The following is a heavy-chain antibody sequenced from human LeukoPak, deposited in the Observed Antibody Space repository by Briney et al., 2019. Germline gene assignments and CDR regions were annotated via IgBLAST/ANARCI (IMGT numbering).Heavy chain of an antibody. J-gene: IGHJ3*02. CDR3: ARDLVTVTKGFDI. D-gene: IGHD4-17*01. CDR1: DDSFSSYY. CDR2: ISYIGST. V-gene: IGHV4-59*01. Sequence: SETLCLTCAVSDDSFSSYYWTWIRQPPGKGLEWIGYISYIGSTNYNPSLKSRVTISIDTSKNQFSLKLSSVTAADTAVYYCARDLVTVTKGFDIWGQGTMVSVSS.